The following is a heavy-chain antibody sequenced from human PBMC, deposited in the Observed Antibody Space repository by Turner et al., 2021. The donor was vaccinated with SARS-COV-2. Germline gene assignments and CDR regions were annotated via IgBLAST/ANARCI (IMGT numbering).Heavy chain of an antibody. V-gene: IGHV4-39*01. CDR2: IYYSGIT. CDR3: ARLMDTAMDYYGMDV. D-gene: IGHD5-18*01. Sequence: QLQLQESGPGLVKPSETLSLTCTVSGGSISSSRYHWGWTRQPQGKGLEWIGNIYYSGITYYNPSLKRRVTISVDTSKNQFSRKLSSVTAADTAVYYCARLMDTAMDYYGMDVWGQGTTVTVSS. CDR1: GGSISSSRYH. J-gene: IGHJ6*02.